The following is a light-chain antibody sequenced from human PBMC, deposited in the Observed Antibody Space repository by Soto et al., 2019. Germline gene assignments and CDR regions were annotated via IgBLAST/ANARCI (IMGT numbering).Light chain of an antibody. J-gene: IGLJ1*01. CDR2: GVS. CDR1: SSDVGGYNY. CDR3: ISYTATRNNV. Sequence: QSVLTQPASVSGSPGQSITISCTGTSSDVGGYNYVSWYQHHPGKAPKLIISGVSNRPSGVSNRFSGSKSDNTASLTISGLQADDEADYYCISYTATRNNVFGTGTKVTVL. V-gene: IGLV2-14*01.